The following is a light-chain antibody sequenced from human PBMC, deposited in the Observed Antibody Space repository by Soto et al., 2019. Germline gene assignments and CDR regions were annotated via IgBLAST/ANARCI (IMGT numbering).Light chain of an antibody. CDR3: CSYAGGTSVV. J-gene: IGLJ2*01. Sequence: QSALTQPASVSGSPGQSITISCTGTSSDVGRYNLVSWYQQHPGKAPKLIIYEDIERPSGVSSRFSGSKSGNTASLTISGLHTEGEAHYYCCSYAGGTSVVFGGGTKLTVL. CDR2: EDI. CDR1: SSDVGRYNL. V-gene: IGLV2-23*02.